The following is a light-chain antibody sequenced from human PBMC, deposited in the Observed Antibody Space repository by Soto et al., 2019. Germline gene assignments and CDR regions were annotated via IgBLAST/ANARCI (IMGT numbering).Light chain of an antibody. CDR3: QQSFSTPPT. CDR2: AAS. J-gene: IGKJ1*01. V-gene: IGKV1-39*01. CDR1: QSISRC. Sequence: DIQMTQSPSSLSASVGDRVTITCRASQSISRCLTWYQQKPGKAPNLLIYAASSLQSGVPSRFSGSGSGTDFTLTISSLQPEDFASYYCQQSFSTPPTFGQGTKVEIK.